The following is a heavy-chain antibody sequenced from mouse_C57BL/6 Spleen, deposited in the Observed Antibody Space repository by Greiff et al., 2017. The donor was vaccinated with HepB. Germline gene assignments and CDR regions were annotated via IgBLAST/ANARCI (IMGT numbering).Heavy chain of an antibody. CDR3: ARSPLLYYGSGAMDY. J-gene: IGHJ4*01. CDR2: IDPEDGET. Sequence: EVQLKESGAELVKPGASVKLSCTASGFNIKDYYMHWVKQRTEQGLEWIGRIDPEDGETKYAPKFQGKATITADTSSNTAYLQLSSLTSEDTAVYYCARSPLLYYGSGAMDYWGQGTSVTVSS. V-gene: IGHV14-2*01. CDR1: GFNIKDYY. D-gene: IGHD1-1*01.